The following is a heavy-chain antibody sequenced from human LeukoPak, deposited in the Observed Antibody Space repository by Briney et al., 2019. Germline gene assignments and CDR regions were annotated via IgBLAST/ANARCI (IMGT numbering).Heavy chain of an antibody. V-gene: IGHV3-13*01. D-gene: IGHD6-25*01. CDR3: VRAAPNPRYYYSGLDV. CDR1: GFTFSRYD. J-gene: IGHJ6*02. CDR2: IGTVADT. Sequence: GGSLRLSCAASGFTFSRYDIHWVRQVTGKGLEWVSTIGTVADTYYLDSVKGRFTISRENADNSVNLQLNSLRLEDTAVYYCVRAAPNPRYYYSGLDVWGQGTTVTV.